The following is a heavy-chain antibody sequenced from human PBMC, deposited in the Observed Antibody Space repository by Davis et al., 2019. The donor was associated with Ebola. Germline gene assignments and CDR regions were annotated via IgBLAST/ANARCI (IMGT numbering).Heavy chain of an antibody. CDR2: ISLDGSSK. D-gene: IGHD3-9*01. V-gene: IGHV3-30*03. CDR1: GFIFSSYG. Sequence: GESLKISCAASGFIFSSYGMHWVRQAPGKGLEWVAVISLDGSSKYYAESVKGRFAISRDNSKNTLYLQMNSLRGEDTAVYYCARRDNFDWSHYGMDVWGQGTTVTVSS. CDR3: ARRDNFDWSHYGMDV. J-gene: IGHJ6*02.